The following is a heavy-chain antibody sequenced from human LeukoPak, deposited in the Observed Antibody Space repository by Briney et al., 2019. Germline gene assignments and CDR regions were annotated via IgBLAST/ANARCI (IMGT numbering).Heavy chain of an antibody. J-gene: IGHJ6*03. CDR2: IYSGGST. Sequence: GGSLRLSCAASGFTVSSNYMSWVRQAPGKGLEWVSVIYSGGSTYYADSVKGRFTISRDNSKNTLYLQMNSLRAEDTAVYCCAGRGYSYGPAYYYYMDVWGKGTTVTVSS. V-gene: IGHV3-53*01. D-gene: IGHD5-18*01. CDR1: GFTVSSNY. CDR3: AGRGYSYGPAYYYYMDV.